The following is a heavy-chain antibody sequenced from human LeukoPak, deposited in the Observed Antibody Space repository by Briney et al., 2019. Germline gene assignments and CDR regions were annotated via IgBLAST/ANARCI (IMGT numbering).Heavy chain of an antibody. CDR1: GASISTAGYY. V-gene: IGHV4-31*01. D-gene: IGHD5-12*01. J-gene: IGHJ4*02. Sequence: SETLSLTCSFSGASISTAGYYWTWIRQPPGEGLEWVGYIYYTGAIDYNPSLKSHLTISLDTSKNQFSLNLSSVTAADTAVYYCARSSYVATRFNSWGQGTLVTVSS. CDR3: ARSSYVATRFNS. CDR2: IYYTGAI.